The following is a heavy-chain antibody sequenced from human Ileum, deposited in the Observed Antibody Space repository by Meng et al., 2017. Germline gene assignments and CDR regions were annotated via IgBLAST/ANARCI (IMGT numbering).Heavy chain of an antibody. Sequence: GESLKISCAASGFTFSSYVMHWVRQAPGKGLEWVAVIWYDGSNKYYADSVKGRFTISRDNSKNTLYLQMNSLRAEDTAVYYCAREPSSGWSRWFDPWGQGTLVTVSS. CDR2: IWYDGSNK. D-gene: IGHD6-19*01. CDR1: GFTFSSYV. J-gene: IGHJ5*02. CDR3: AREPSSGWSRWFDP. V-gene: IGHV3-33*01.